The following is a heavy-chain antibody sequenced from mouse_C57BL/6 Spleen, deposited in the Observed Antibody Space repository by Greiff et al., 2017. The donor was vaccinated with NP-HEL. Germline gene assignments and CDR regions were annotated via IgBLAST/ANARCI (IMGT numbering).Heavy chain of an antibody. CDR2: IDPSDSYT. J-gene: IGHJ2*01. D-gene: IGHD4-1*01. Sequence: QVQLQQPGAELVMPGASVKLSCKASGYTFSSYWMHWVKQRPGQGLEWIGEIDPSDSYTNYNQKFKGKSTLTVDKSSSTAYMQLSSLTSEDSAVYYCARYLGPGYWGQGTTLTVSS. V-gene: IGHV1-69*01. CDR3: ARYLGPGY. CDR1: GYTFSSYW.